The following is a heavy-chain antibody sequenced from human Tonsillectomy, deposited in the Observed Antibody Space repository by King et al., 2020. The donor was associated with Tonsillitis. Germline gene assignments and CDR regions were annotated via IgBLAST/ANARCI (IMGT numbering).Heavy chain of an antibody. V-gene: IGHV1-69*09. D-gene: IGHD3-22*01. CDR3: ARGLYDSSGFTLGF. CDR1: GGTFSSHA. J-gene: IGHJ4*02. CDR2: IIPIIGIG. Sequence: QLVQSGAEVKKPGSSVKVACKASGGTFSSHAITWVRQAPGQGFEWMGRIIPIIGIGNYAQKFQGRVTITADKSTSTVYMEMSSLRSEDTAVYYCARGLYDSSGFTLGFWGQGTLVTVSS.